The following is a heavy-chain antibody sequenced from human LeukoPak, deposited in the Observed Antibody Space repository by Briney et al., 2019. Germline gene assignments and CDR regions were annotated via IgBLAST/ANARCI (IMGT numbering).Heavy chain of an antibody. V-gene: IGHV3-21*01. CDR3: ARWDGYYMDV. CDR1: GCTFSSYS. D-gene: IGHD1-26*01. J-gene: IGHJ6*03. CDR2: ISSSSSYI. Sequence: KTGGSLRLSCAASGCTFSSYSMNWVRQAPGKGLEWVSSISSSSSYIYYADSVKGRYTSSRDNAKNSLYLQMNSLRAEDTAVYYCARWDGYYMDVWGKGTTVTVSS.